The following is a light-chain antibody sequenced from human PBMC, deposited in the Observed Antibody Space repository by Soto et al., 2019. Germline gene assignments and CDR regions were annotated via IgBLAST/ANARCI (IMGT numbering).Light chain of an antibody. CDR2: AAS. CDR3: QQTYATPCT. V-gene: IGKV1-39*01. Sequence: MTQSPATLSVSPGERATLSCRASQSVRSYVAWYQQKPGKAPKLLIYAASTLQTGVPSRFSGSGSGTDFTLTISSLQPEDFATYYCQQTYATPCTFGQGTKLEI. J-gene: IGKJ2*01. CDR1: QSVRSY.